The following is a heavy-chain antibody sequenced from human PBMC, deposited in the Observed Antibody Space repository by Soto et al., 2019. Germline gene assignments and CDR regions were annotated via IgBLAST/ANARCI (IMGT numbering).Heavy chain of an antibody. V-gene: IGHV1-18*01. D-gene: IGHD5-18*01. CDR2: ISAYNGNT. CDR1: GYTFTSYG. J-gene: IGHJ6*02. CDR3: ARGPVQLWLRDGNMDV. Sequence: QVQLVQSGAEVKKPGASVKVSCKASGYTFTSYGISWVRQAPGQGLEWMGWISAYNGNTNYAQKLQRRVTMTTDTSTNTAYMELRSLSSDDTTVYYCARGPVQLWLRDGNMDVWGQGTTVTVSS.